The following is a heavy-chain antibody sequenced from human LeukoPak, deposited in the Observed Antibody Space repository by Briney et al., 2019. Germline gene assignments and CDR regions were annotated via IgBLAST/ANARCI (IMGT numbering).Heavy chain of an antibody. CDR2: FYISGST. CDR3: ARDFLLQSEGLFDY. V-gene: IGHV4-4*07. D-gene: IGHD4-11*01. J-gene: IGHJ4*02. CDR1: GGSISSYY. Sequence: PSETLSLTCTVSGGSISSYYWSWIRQPAGKGLEWIERFYISGSTNYNPSLKSRVTMSADTSKNQFSLRLNSVTAADTAVYYCARDFLLQSEGLFDYWGQGTLVTVSS.